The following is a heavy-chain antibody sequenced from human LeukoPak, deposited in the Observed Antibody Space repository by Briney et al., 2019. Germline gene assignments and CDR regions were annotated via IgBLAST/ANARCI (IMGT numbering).Heavy chain of an antibody. D-gene: IGHD1-26*01. CDR1: GYTFSSYG. V-gene: IGHV1-18*01. Sequence: ASVKVSCKASGYTFSSYGISWVRQAPGQGLEWMGWISAYSDNTNFAQKFQGRVTITADESTSTAYMELSSLRSEDTAVYYCARSAWEPLGFFDPWGQGTLVTVSS. CDR2: ISAYSDNT. CDR3: ARSAWEPLGFFDP. J-gene: IGHJ5*02.